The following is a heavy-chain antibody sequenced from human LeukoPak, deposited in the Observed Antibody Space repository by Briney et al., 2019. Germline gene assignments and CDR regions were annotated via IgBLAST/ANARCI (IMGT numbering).Heavy chain of an antibody. CDR3: ARDLDIVVVAAAVRHYGLDV. CDR1: GYTFTIYG. Sequence: ASVKVSCKASGYTFTIYGLSWVRQAPGQGLEWMGWISPYNGNTYYAQKLQGRVTMTTDTSTTTAYMELRSLRSDDTAVYYCARDLDIVVVAAAVRHYGLDVWGQGTTVTVSS. V-gene: IGHV1-18*01. CDR2: ISPYNGNT. D-gene: IGHD2-2*02. J-gene: IGHJ6*02.